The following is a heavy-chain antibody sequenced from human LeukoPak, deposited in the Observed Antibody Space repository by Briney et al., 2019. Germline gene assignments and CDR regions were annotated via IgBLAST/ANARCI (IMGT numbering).Heavy chain of an antibody. CDR2: FKSKSAGGTT. V-gene: IGHV3-15*01. Sequence: GGCLRLSCVASGFTFSDAWMSWVRQAPGKGLEWVGRFKSKSAGGTTDYAAPVKGRFTVSRDDSQNTLSLQMNSLKTEDTAVYYCAADRGGGAFDIWGPGTLVTVSS. CDR1: GFTFSDAW. D-gene: IGHD3-16*01. J-gene: IGHJ3*02. CDR3: AADRGGGAFDI.